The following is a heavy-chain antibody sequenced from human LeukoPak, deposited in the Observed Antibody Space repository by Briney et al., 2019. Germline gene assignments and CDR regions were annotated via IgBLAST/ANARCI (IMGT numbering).Heavy chain of an antibody. CDR2: INHSGST. CDR1: GGSFSGYY. V-gene: IGHV4-34*01. CDR3: ARRIDELGYYYYYMDV. J-gene: IGHJ6*03. D-gene: IGHD3-16*01. Sequence: SETLSLTCAVYGGSFSGYYWSWIRQPPGKGLEWIGEINHSGSTNYNPSLKSRVTISVDTSKSQFSLKLSSVTAADTAVYYCARRIDELGYYYYYMDVWGKGTTVTVSS.